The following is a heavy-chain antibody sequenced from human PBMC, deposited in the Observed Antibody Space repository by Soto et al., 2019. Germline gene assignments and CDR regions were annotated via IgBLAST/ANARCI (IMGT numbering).Heavy chain of an antibody. CDR3: ARVGGEMSTTHYYYYYYGMDV. CDR1: GGSLSSGGYY. Sequence: KPSETLSPTSTVSGGSLSSGGYYWSWIRQHTGKGLEWIGYIYYSGSTYYNPSLKSRVTISVDTSKNQFSLKLSSVTAAVTAVYYCARVGGEMSTTHYYYYYYGMDVWGQGTTVTVSS. D-gene: IGHD3-16*01. J-gene: IGHJ6*02. CDR2: IYYSGST. V-gene: IGHV4-31*03.